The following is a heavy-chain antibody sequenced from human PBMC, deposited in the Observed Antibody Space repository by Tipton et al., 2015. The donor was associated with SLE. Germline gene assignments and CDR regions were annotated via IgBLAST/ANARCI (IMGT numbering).Heavy chain of an antibody. V-gene: IGHV4-59*11. CDR1: GGSISSHY. J-gene: IGHJ3*02. D-gene: IGHD3-16*01. CDR3: ASSLMITFGGVIRPDAFDI. Sequence: GLVKPSETLSLTCTVSGGSISSHYWSWIRQPPGKGLEWIGYIYYSGSISYNPSLKSRVTISVDTSKNQFSLKLSSVTAADTAVYYCASSLMITFGGVIRPDAFDIWGQGTMVTVSS. CDR2: IYYSGSI.